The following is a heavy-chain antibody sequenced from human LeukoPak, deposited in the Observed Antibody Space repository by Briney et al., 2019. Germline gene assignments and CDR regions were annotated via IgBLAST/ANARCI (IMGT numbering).Heavy chain of an antibody. CDR2: IIPIFGTA. V-gene: IGHV1-69*05. Sequence: ASVKVSCKASGGTFSSYAISWVRQAPGQGLEWMGGIIPIFGTANYAQKFQGRVTLTTDTSTGTADLEMNSLTFEDTAVYHCATGTNGLYGSNRFQGYFDDWGQGTLVTVLS. J-gene: IGHJ4*02. D-gene: IGHD6-13*01. CDR1: GGTFSSYA. CDR3: ATGTNGLYGSNRFQGYFDD.